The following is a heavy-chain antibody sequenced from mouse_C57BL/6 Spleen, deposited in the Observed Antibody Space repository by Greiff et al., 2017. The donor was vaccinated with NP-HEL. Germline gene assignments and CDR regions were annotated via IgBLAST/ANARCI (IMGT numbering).Heavy chain of an antibody. CDR1: GYAFSSSW. CDR3: ARSGIYYGDYYDY. J-gene: IGHJ2*01. Sequence: QVHVKQSGPELVKPGASVKISCKASGYAFSSSWMNWVKQRPGKGLEWIGRIYPGDGDTNYNGKFKGKATLTADKSSSTAYMQLSSLTSEDSAFYFCARSGIYYGDYYDYWGQGTTLTVSS. V-gene: IGHV1-82*01. CDR2: IYPGDGDT. D-gene: IGHD2-1*01.